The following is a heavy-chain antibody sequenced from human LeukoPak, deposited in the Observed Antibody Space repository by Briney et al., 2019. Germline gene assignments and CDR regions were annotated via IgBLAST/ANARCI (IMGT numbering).Heavy chain of an antibody. CDR3: ARECSGTYCGED. CDR2: INPNSGCT. Sequence: GASVEVACKASGYTFTVYYMHWVRQAPGQGLEWMGWINPNSGCTKYAQNFEGRVTMTRDTSITTAYMELSSLRSDDTAIYYCARECSGTYCGEDWGQGTLVTVSS. D-gene: IGHD1-26*01. J-gene: IGHJ4*02. CDR1: GYTFTVYY. V-gene: IGHV1-2*02.